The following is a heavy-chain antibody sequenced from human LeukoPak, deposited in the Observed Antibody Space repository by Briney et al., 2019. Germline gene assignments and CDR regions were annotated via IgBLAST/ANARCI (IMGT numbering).Heavy chain of an antibody. D-gene: IGHD3-16*01. CDR1: GFTFNNVG. CDR2: ISGSGDIT. CDR3: AKDLSSWGPSSDPFDI. J-gene: IGHJ3*02. V-gene: IGHV3-23*01. Sequence: GGSLRLSCAASGFTFNNVGMSWVRQGPGKGLEWVSSISGSGDITHYADSVKGRFTISRDNSKNTLYLQMNGLRAEDTAVYYCAKDLSSWGPSSDPFDIWGQGTMVTVSS.